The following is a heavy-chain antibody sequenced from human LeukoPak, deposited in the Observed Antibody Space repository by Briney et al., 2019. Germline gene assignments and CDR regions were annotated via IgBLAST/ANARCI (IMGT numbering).Heavy chain of an antibody. CDR3: ARGEVWNYGSVGFDY. J-gene: IGHJ4*02. Sequence: GGSLRLSCAASGFTFSSSAMHWVRQAPGKGLEWVAVISYDGSNKYYADSVKGRFTISRDNSKNTLYLQMNSLRAEDTAVYYCARGEVWNYGSVGFDYWGQGTLVTVSS. CDR2: ISYDGSNK. CDR1: GFTFSSSA. D-gene: IGHD1-7*01. V-gene: IGHV3-30*04.